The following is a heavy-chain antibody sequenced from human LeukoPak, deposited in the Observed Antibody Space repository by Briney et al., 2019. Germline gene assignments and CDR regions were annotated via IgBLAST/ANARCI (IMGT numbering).Heavy chain of an antibody. Sequence: GGSLRLSCAASGFTISSYWMSWVRQATGKGLERVANIKQDGSEKNYVDSVKGRFTISRDNAKNSLHLQMNSLRAEDTAVYYCARGKMYWYFDLWGRGTLVTVSS. J-gene: IGHJ2*01. CDR1: GFTISSYW. V-gene: IGHV3-7*01. CDR2: IKQDGSEK. CDR3: ARGKMYWYFDL.